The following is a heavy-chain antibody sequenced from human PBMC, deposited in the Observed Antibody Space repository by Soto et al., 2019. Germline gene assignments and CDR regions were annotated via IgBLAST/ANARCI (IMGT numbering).Heavy chain of an antibody. V-gene: IGHV1-2*02. D-gene: IGHD3-22*01. Sequence: ASVKVSCKASGYTFTGYYMHWVRQAPGQGLEWMGWINPNSGGTNYAQKFQGRVTMTRDTSISTAYMELSRLRSDDTAVDYCARGFPHYYDQPIAPPEFDPWGQGTMVAVYS. CDR3: ARGFPHYYDQPIAPPEFDP. CDR2: INPNSGGT. J-gene: IGHJ5*02. CDR1: GYTFTGYY.